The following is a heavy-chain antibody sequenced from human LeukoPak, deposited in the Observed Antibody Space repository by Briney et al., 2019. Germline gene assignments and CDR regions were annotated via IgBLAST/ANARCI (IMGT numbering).Heavy chain of an antibody. Sequence: ETLSLTCAVSGGSISSTNWWSWVRQPTGKGLEWVSAIGTIGDTYYPGSVKGRFTISRDNAKKSLYLQMNSLRVEDTGVYYCASWGEGALDNWGQGTLVTVSS. J-gene: IGHJ4*02. CDR1: GGSISSTN. CDR3: ASWGEGALDN. D-gene: IGHD1-26*01. CDR2: IGTIGDT. V-gene: IGHV3-13*01.